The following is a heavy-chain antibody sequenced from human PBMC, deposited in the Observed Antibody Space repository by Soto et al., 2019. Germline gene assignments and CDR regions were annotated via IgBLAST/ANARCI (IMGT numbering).Heavy chain of an antibody. J-gene: IGHJ3*02. Sequence: SVKVSCKASGGTFSSYAISWVRQAPGQGLEWMGGIIPIFGTANYAQKFQGRVTITADESTSTAYMELSSLRSEDTAVYYCARSPHPKYCTNGVCGRAPFDIWGQGTMVTVSS. CDR3: ARSPHPKYCTNGVCGRAPFDI. CDR2: IIPIFGTA. V-gene: IGHV1-69*13. CDR1: GGTFSSYA. D-gene: IGHD2-8*01.